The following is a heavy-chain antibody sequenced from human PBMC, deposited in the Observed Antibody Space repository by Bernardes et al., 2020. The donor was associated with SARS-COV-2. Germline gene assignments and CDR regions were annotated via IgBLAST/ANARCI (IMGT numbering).Heavy chain of an antibody. V-gene: IGHV1-69*13. CDR1: GGTFSSSA. CDR3: ARVGDYGGDY. CDR2: IIPLFGSA. J-gene: IGHJ4*02. Sequence: SVKVSCKASGGTFSSSAISWVRQAPGQGLEWMGGIIPLFGSANYAQKFQGRVTITADASTNTAYMQLSSLTSEDTAVYYCARVGDYGGDYWGQGTLVTVSS. D-gene: IGHD4-17*01.